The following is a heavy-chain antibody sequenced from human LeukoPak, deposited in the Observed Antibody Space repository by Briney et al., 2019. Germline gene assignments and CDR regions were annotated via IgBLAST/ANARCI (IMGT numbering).Heavy chain of an antibody. Sequence: GGSLRLSCAASGFTFSSYGMHWVRQAPGKGLEWVALISYDGGKKYYADSVKARFTISRDNSKNTLFLQMNSLVPDDTAVYYCATGRHHWWTFDALDIWGQGTMVTVSS. CDR2: ISYDGGKK. CDR3: ATGRHHWWTFDALDI. CDR1: GFTFSSYG. J-gene: IGHJ3*02. D-gene: IGHD2-15*01. V-gene: IGHV3-30*03.